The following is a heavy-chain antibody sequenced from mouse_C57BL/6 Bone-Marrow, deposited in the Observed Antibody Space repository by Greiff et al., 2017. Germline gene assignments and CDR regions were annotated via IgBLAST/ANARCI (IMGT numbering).Heavy chain of an antibody. Sequence: EVKLVESGGGLVQPGGSLKLSCAASGFTFSDYYMYWVRQTPEKRLEWVAYISNGGGSTYYPDTVKGRFTISRDNAKNTLYLQMSRLKSEDTAMYYCARQGNYGRVYAMDYWGQGTSVTVSS. J-gene: IGHJ4*01. CDR2: ISNGGGST. CDR3: ARQGNYGRVYAMDY. V-gene: IGHV5-12*01. D-gene: IGHD2-1*01. CDR1: GFTFSDYY.